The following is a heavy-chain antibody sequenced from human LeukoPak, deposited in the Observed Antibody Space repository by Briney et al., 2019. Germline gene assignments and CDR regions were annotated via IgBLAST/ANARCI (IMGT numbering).Heavy chain of an antibody. J-gene: IGHJ4*02. CDR3: ARDLRRVFDY. V-gene: IGHV3-30*04. Sequence: PGGSLRPSCAASGFTFSSYAMHWVRQAPGKGLEWVAVISYDGSNKYYADSVKGRFTISRDNSKNTLYLQMNSLRAEDTAVYYCARDLRRVFDYWSQGTLVTVSS. CDR2: ISYDGSNK. CDR1: GFTFSSYA. D-gene: IGHD4-17*01.